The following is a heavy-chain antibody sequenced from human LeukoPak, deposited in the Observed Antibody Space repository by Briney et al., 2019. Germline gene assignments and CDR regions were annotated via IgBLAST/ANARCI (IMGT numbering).Heavy chain of an antibody. J-gene: IGHJ4*02. D-gene: IGHD6-13*01. V-gene: IGHV3-74*01. CDR1: GVTFSSYW. Sequence: PGGSLRLSCAASGVTFSSYWMHWVRQAPGKGLVWVSRINSDGSSTSYADSAKSGFTISRDNAKNTRYLRMNSLRAADTPVYICARVPRCWSIDYWREGT. CDR2: INSDGSST. CDR3: ARVPRCWSIDY.